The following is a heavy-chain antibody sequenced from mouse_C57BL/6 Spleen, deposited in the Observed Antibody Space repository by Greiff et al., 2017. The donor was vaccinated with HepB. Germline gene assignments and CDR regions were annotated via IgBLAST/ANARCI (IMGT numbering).Heavy chain of an antibody. CDR3: ARQLRLPYYAMDY. CDR2: ISYDGSN. V-gene: IGHV3-6*01. J-gene: IGHJ4*01. CDR1: GYSITSGYY. Sequence: EVQLVESGPGLVKPSQSLSLTCSVTGYSITSGYYWNWIRQFPGNKLEWMGYISYDGSNNYNPSLKNRISITRDTSKNQFFLKLNSVTTEDTATYYCARQLRLPYYAMDYWGQGTSVTVSS. D-gene: IGHD3-2*02.